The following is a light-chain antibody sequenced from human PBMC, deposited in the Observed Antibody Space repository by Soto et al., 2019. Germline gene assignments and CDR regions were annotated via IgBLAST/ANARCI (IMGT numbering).Light chain of an antibody. V-gene: IGKV3-20*01. J-gene: IGKJ4*01. CDR3: QQYGSSLLT. CDR1: QSVNTN. Sequence: EIVMTQSPATLSVSPGERATFSCRASQSVNTNLAWYQLKPGQAPRLLVYGASIRATGIPARFSGSGSGTDFTLTISRLEPEDFAVYYCQQYGSSLLTFGGGTKVDIK. CDR2: GAS.